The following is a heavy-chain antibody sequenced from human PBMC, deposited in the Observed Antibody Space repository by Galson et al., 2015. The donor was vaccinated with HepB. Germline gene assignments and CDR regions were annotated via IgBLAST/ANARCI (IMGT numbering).Heavy chain of an antibody. Sequence: SLRLSCAASGFIFSDYGMHWVRQAPGKGLEWVAVIWYDGSNKYYGDSVKGRFTISRDNSKNTLDLQMNSLRAEDTAVYYCARDPFDYWGQGTLVTVSS. CDR3: ARDPFDY. CDR1: GFIFSDYG. CDR2: IWYDGSNK. V-gene: IGHV3-33*01. J-gene: IGHJ4*02.